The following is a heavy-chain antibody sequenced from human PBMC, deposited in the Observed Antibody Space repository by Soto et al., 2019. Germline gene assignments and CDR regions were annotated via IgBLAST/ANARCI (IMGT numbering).Heavy chain of an antibody. CDR1: GFTFSSYG. V-gene: IGHV3-33*01. CDR2: IWYDGSNK. J-gene: IGHJ6*02. Sequence: QVQLVESGGGVVQPGRSLRLSCAASGFTFSSYGMHWVRQAPGKGLEWVAVIWYDGSNKYYADSVKGRFTISRDNSKNTLYLQMNSLRAEDTAVYYCARVRRAYYGMDVWGQGTTVTVS. CDR3: ARVRRAYYGMDV.